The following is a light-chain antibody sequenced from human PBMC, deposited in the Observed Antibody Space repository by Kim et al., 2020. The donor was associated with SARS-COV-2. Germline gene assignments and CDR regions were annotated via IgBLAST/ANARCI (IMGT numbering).Light chain of an antibody. CDR3: SSYRSSGSV. J-gene: IGLJ1*01. CDR2: DVS. CDR1: SSDVGGYNY. Sequence: QPVLTQPASVSGSPGQSITISCTGTSSDVGGYNYVSWNQQYPGKAPKLMIYDVSKRPSGVSNRFSGSKSGNTASLTISGPQAEDEADYYCSSYRSSGSVFGSGTKVTVL. V-gene: IGLV2-14*03.